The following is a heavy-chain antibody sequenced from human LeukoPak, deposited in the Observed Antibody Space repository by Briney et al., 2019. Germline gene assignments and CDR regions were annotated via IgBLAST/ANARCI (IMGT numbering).Heavy chain of an antibody. D-gene: IGHD3-3*01. CDR1: GFTFSSYA. CDR2: ISGSGGST. CDR3: AKGSNYDFWSGYRVNYYMDV. Sequence: GGSLRLSCAASGFTFSSYAMSWVRQAPGKGLEWVSAISGSGGSTYYADSVKGRFTISRDNSKNTLYLQMNSLRAEDTAVYYCAKGSNYDFWSGYRVNYYMDVWGKGTTVTVSS. V-gene: IGHV3-23*01. J-gene: IGHJ6*03.